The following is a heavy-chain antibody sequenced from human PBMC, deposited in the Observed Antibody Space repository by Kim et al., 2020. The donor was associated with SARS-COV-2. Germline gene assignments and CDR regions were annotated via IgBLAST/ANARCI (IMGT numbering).Heavy chain of an antibody. Sequence: ASVKVSCKASGYTFTSYDINWVRQATGQGLEWMGWMNPNSASTGYAQKFQGRVTMTRNTSISTAYMELSSLRSEDTAVYYCARAGYATLTGYYYLGGAYYHMDDWGKGTTVTVSS. J-gene: IGHJ6*03. CDR1: GYTFTSYD. CDR2: MNPNSAST. D-gene: IGHD3-9*01. CDR3: ARAGYATLTGYYYLGGAYYHMDD. V-gene: IGHV1-8*01.